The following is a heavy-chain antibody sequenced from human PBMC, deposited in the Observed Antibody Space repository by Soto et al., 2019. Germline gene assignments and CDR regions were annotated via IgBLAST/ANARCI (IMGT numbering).Heavy chain of an antibody. CDR1: GGSIMSGSYY. V-gene: IGHV4-39*01. CDR2: IYYSGNA. D-gene: IGHD6-13*01. CDR3: ARHKDTSSRYLLPDF. J-gene: IGHJ4*02. Sequence: PSETLSLTCAVSGGSIMSGSYYWGWVREPRGKWLEWIGSIYYSGNAYYNPSLKSRVAVSVDTSKNQFSLKVTSVTATDTAVYYCARHKDTSSRYLLPDFWGQGTLVTVSS.